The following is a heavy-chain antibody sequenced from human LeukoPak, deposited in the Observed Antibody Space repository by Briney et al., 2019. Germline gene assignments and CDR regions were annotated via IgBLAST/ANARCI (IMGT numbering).Heavy chain of an antibody. V-gene: IGHV3-15*01. D-gene: IGHD3-10*01. CDR1: GFTFSSYG. CDR2: IKSKTDGGTT. Sequence: GGSLRLSCAASGFTFSSYGMHWVRQAPGKGLEWVGRIKSKTDGGTTDYAAPVKGRFTISRDDSKNTLYLQMNSLKTEDTAVYYCTTAGSLYYYYYYGMDVWGQGTTVTVSS. CDR3: TTAGSLYYYYYYGMDV. J-gene: IGHJ6*02.